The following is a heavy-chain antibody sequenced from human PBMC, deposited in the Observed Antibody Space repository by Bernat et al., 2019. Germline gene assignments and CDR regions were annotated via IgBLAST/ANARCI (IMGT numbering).Heavy chain of an antibody. J-gene: IGHJ3*02. Sequence: EVRLVESGGGLVQPGGSLRLSCAASGFTFSSFWMSWVRQAPGKGLEWVANIQHDGSDEYYVDSVKGRFTISRDNAKNSLYLQMNSLRAEDTAVYYCARYCSDTSCTDAFVIWGQGTMVTVSS. V-gene: IGHV3-7*03. CDR1: GFTFSSFW. CDR3: ARYCSDTSCTDAFVI. D-gene: IGHD2-2*01. CDR2: IQHDGSDE.